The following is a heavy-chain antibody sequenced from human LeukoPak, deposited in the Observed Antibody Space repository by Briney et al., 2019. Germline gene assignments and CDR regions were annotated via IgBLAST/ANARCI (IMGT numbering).Heavy chain of an antibody. V-gene: IGHV3-43*01. J-gene: IGHJ3*02. CDR1: GFTFDDYT. CDR3: ARGSCSNTSCYAFDI. CDR2: ISWDGGST. D-gene: IGHD2-2*01. Sequence: GGSLRLSCAASGFTFDDYTMHWVRQAPGKGLEWVSLISWDGGSTYYADSVKGRFTISRDNAKNSLCLQMNSLRAGDTAVYYCARGSCSNTSCYAFDIWGQGTMVTVSS.